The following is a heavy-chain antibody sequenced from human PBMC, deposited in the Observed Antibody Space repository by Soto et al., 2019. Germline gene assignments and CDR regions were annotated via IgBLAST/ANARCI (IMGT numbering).Heavy chain of an antibody. D-gene: IGHD4-17*01. Sequence: QVQLVESGGGVVQPGRSLRLSCAASGFTFSSYGMHWVRQAPGKGLEWVAVISYDGSNKYYADSVKGRFTISRENSKNTLYLHMNSLRADDTAVYYCAKDRMTTVTKYYYYYGMDVWGQGTTVTVSS. V-gene: IGHV3-30*18. CDR1: GFTFSSYG. CDR3: AKDRMTTVTKYYYYYGMDV. CDR2: ISYDGSNK. J-gene: IGHJ6*02.